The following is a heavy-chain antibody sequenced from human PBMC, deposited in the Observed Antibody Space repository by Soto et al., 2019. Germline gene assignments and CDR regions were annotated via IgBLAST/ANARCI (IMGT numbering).Heavy chain of an antibody. CDR3: AKDGVATILDSYYYYYGMDV. CDR2: ISGSGGST. J-gene: IGHJ6*02. Sequence: GGSLRLSCAASGFTFSSYAMSWVRQAPGKGLEWVSAISGSGGSTYYADSVKGRFTITRDNSKNTLYLQMNSLRAEDTAVYYCAKDGVATILDSYYYYYGMDVWGQGTTVTVSS. D-gene: IGHD5-12*01. CDR1: GFTFSSYA. V-gene: IGHV3-23*01.